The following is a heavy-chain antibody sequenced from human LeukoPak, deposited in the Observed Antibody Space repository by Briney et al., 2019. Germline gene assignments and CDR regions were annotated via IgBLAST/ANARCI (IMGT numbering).Heavy chain of an antibody. CDR2: IYYSGST. CDR1: GGSISSYY. V-gene: IGHV4-59*01. D-gene: IGHD1-14*01. J-gene: IGHJ3*02. CDR3: ARSGDGTFDI. Sequence: PSETLSLTCTVSGGSISSYYWSWIRQPPGKGLEWIGYIYYSGSTNYNPSLKSRVTISVDTSKNQFSLKLSSVTAADTAVYYCARSGDGTFDIWGQGTMVTVSS.